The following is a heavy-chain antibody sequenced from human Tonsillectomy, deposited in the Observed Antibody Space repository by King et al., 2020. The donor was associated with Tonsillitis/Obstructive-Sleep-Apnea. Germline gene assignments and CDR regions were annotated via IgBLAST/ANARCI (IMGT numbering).Heavy chain of an antibody. J-gene: IGHJ6*03. CDR3: ARDRLDSYGFYYYYMDV. V-gene: IGHV3-74*01. D-gene: IGHD5-18*01. Sequence: VQLVESGVGLVQPGGSLRLSCAASGFTFSSYWMHWVRQAPGKGLVWVSRINSDGSSTSYADSVKGRFTISRDNAKNTLYLQMNSLRAEDTAVYYCARDRLDSYGFYYYYMDVWGKGTTVTVSS. CDR1: GFTFSSYW. CDR2: INSDGSST.